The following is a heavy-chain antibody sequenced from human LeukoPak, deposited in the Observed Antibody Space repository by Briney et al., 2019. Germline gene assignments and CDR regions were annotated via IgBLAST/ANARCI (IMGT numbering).Heavy chain of an antibody. CDR1: GYTFTGYY. V-gene: IGHV1-2*02. CDR3: ARGQIPDWPSTDFDY. Sequence: ASVKVSCKASGYTFTGYYMHWVRQAPGQGLEWMGWINPNSGGTNYAQKFQGRVTMTRDTSISTAYMELSRLRSDDTAVYYCARGQIPDWPSTDFDYWGQGTLVTVSS. J-gene: IGHJ4*02. D-gene: IGHD3-9*01. CDR2: INPNSGGT.